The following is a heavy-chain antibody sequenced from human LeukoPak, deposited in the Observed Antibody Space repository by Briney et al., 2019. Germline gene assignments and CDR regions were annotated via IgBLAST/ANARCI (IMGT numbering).Heavy chain of an antibody. CDR1: GFTFSSYS. D-gene: IGHD1-1*01. CDR2: ISSSSSYI. V-gene: IGHV3-21*01. CDR3: ARNIQRAEYFQH. Sequence: GGSLRLSCAASGFTFSSYSMNWVRQAPGKGLEWVSSISSSSSYIYYADSVKGRFTISRDNAKNSLYLQMNSLRAEDTAVYYCARNIQRAEYFQHWGQGTLVTVSS. J-gene: IGHJ1*01.